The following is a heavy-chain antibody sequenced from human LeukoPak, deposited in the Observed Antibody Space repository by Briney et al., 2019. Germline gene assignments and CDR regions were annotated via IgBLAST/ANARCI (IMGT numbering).Heavy chain of an antibody. CDR1: GYTFTSYY. Sequence: ASVKVSCKASGYTFTSYYMHWVRQAPGQGLEWMGWINPNSGGTNYAQKFQGRVTMTRDTSISTAYMELSRLRSDDTAVYYCARYVFGELYSYFVYWGQGTLVTVSS. CDR2: INPNSGGT. J-gene: IGHJ4*02. V-gene: IGHV1-2*02. CDR3: ARYVFGELYSYFVY. D-gene: IGHD3-10*01.